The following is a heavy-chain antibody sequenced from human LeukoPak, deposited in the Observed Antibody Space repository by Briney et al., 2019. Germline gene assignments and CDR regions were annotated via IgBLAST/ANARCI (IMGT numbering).Heavy chain of an antibody. CDR1: GFTFSSYS. CDR2: ISSSSSYI. Sequence: GGSLRLSCAASGFTFSSYSMNCVREAPGEGLECGSSISSSSSYIYYADSVKGRFTISRDNAKNSLYLQMNSLRAEDTAVYYCARRGLGSSWYWDYWGQGTLVTVSS. V-gene: IGHV3-21*01. D-gene: IGHD6-13*01. J-gene: IGHJ4*02. CDR3: ARRGLGSSWYWDY.